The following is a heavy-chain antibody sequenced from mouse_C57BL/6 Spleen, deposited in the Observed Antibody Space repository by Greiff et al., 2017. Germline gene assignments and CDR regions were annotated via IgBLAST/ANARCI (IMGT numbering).Heavy chain of an antibody. CDR1: GYTFTSYW. CDR3: ARSREAAQATGAMDY. J-gene: IGHJ4*01. D-gene: IGHD3-2*02. Sequence: QVQLQQPGAELVKPGASVKMSCKASGYTFTSYWITWVQQTPGQGLEWIGDINSGSGCTNYNEKFKSKATLTVDTSSSKAYMQLRSLTAEDSAFYYCARSREAAQATGAMDYWGQGTSVTVSS. V-gene: IGHV1-55*01. CDR2: INSGSGCT.